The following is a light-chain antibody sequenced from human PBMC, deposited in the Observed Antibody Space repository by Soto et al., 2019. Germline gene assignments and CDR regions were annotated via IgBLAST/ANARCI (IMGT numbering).Light chain of an antibody. J-gene: IGKJ4*01. Sequence: DIVMTQSPDSLAVSLGERATINFKSSQSVLYSSNNKNYLAWYQQKPGQPPKLLIYWASTRESGVPDRFSGSGSGKDVTLTISSLQAEDVAVYYCQQYYSSPLTFGGGTKVEIK. CDR1: QSVLYSSNNKNY. CDR2: WAS. CDR3: QQYYSSPLT. V-gene: IGKV4-1*01.